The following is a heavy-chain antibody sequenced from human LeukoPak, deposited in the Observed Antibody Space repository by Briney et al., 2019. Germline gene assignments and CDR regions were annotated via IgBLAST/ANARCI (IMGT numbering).Heavy chain of an antibody. V-gene: IGHV1-69*04. Sequence: ASVKVSCKASGGTLSSYALNWVRQAPGQGLEWIGRIIPIFAIVNYAQNFQGRVTITTDKSTNTAYMELSSLRFEDTAFYYCARADSSGYSLDENFDYWGQGTLVTVSS. CDR2: IIPIFAIV. CDR3: ARADSSGYSLDENFDY. D-gene: IGHD3-22*01. CDR1: GGTLSSYA. J-gene: IGHJ4*02.